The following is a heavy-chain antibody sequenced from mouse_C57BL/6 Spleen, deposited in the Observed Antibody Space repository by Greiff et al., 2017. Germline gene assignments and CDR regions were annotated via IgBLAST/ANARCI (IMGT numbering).Heavy chain of an antibody. J-gene: IGHJ4*01. Sequence: EVQLVESGPELVKPGASVKISCKASGYSFTGYYMNWVKQSPEKSLEWIGEINPSTGGTTYNQKFKAKATLTVDKTSSTAYMQLKSLTSEASAVYYCARDYFYAMAYWGQGTSVTVSA. V-gene: IGHV1-42*01. CDR1: GYSFTGYY. CDR3: ARDYFYAMAY. D-gene: IGHD2-13*01. CDR2: INPSTGGT.